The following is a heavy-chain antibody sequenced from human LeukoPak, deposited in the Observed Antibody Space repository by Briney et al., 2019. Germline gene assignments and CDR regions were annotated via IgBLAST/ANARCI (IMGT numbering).Heavy chain of an antibody. D-gene: IGHD6-19*01. J-gene: IGHJ6*02. CDR1: GFTFSSYW. V-gene: IGHV3-74*01. CDR3: ARGGVAGGMDV. CDR2: INSDGDSI. Sequence: GGSLRLSCAASGFTFSSYWMHWVREAPGEGVGWVSRINSDGDSIVYADSVKGRFTISRHNAKNTLHLQINSLRADDTAVYYCARGGVAGGMDVWGQGPTVTVSS.